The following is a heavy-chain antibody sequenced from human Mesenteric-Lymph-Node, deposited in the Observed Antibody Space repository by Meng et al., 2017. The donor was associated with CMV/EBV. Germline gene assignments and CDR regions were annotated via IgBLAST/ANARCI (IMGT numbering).Heavy chain of an antibody. CDR1: GFTVSSNY. J-gene: IGHJ4*02. V-gene: IGHV3-66*02. CDR2: IYSGGST. CDR3: AKEGSDWSFEY. Sequence: GGSLRLSCAASGFTVSSNYMSWVRQAPGKGLEWVSVIYSGGSTYYADSVKGRFTISRDNSKNTLYLQMNSLRAEDTAVYYCAKEGSDWSFEYWGQGALVTVSS. D-gene: IGHD6-19*01.